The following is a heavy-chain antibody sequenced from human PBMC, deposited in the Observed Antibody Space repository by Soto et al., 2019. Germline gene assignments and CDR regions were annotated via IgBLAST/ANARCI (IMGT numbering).Heavy chain of an antibody. V-gene: IGHV1-69*01. Sequence: QVQLVQSGAEVKKPGSSVKVSCKASGGTFSSYSINWVRQAPGQGLEWMGENIPIFGTANYAQKFQGRLTITADESTSTAYMELSSLRSEDTAVYYCARDGGRHSGGIDYWGQGTLVTVSS. J-gene: IGHJ4*02. CDR3: ARDGGRHSGGIDY. CDR2: NIPIFGTA. D-gene: IGHD1-26*01. CDR1: GGTFSSYS.